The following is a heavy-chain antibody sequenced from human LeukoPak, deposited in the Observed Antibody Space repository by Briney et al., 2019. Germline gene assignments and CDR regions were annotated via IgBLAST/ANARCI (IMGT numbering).Heavy chain of an antibody. CDR3: ARDGYDFWSGYYDY. CDR2: ISSNGGST. J-gene: IGHJ4*02. D-gene: IGHD3-3*01. Sequence: GGSLRLSCAASGFTFSSYEMNWVRQAPGKGLEYVSAISSNGGSTYYANSVKGRFTISRDNSKNTLYLQMGSLRAEDMAVYYCARDGYDFWSGYYDYWGQGTLVTVSS. V-gene: IGHV3-64*01. CDR1: GFTFSSYE.